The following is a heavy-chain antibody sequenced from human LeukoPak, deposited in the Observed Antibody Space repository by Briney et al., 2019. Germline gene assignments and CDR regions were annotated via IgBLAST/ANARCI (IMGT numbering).Heavy chain of an antibody. Sequence: GASVKVSCKASGYTFTSHEIIWVRQATGQGLEWMGWMNPDSGHTASAQKIQGRVTLTTLNSINTAYMQLSSLTSEDTAVYYCAPNRGGLSYWGQGALVTVSS. J-gene: IGHJ4*02. V-gene: IGHV1-8*01. CDR3: APNRGGLSY. CDR1: GYTFTSHE. CDR2: MNPDSGHT. D-gene: IGHD3-10*01.